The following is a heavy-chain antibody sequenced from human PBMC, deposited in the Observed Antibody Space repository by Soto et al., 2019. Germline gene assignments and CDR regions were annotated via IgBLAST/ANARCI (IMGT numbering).Heavy chain of an antibody. V-gene: IGHV3-7*01. CDR2: IKQDGSET. CDR3: ARDGRDCSGDHCYSWYDY. Sequence: PGGSLRLSCEASDFTFSNYWMTWVRQAPGKGLEWVANIKQDGSETYYAGPVKGRFTISRDNARNSLYLQMNSLRAEDAALYYCARDGRDCSGDHCYSWYDYWGQGTLVTVSS. CDR1: DFTFSNYW. J-gene: IGHJ4*02. D-gene: IGHD2-15*01.